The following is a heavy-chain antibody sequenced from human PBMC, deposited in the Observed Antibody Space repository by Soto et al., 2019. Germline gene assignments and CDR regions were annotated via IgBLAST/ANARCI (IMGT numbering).Heavy chain of an antibody. D-gene: IGHD3-9*01. CDR2: INPNSGGT. J-gene: IGHJ6*02. CDR3: ARGPVLRYFDWLPSYYYYGMDV. CDR1: GYTFTGYY. Sequence: ASVKVSCKASGYTFTGYYMHWVRQAPGQGLEWMGWINPNSGGTNYAQKFQGWVTMTRDTSIGTAYMELSRLRSDDTAVYYCARGPVLRYFDWLPSYYYYGMDVWGQGTTVTVSS. V-gene: IGHV1-2*04.